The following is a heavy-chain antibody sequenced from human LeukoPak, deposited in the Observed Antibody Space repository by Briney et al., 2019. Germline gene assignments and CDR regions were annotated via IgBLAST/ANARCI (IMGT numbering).Heavy chain of an antibody. J-gene: IGHJ3*02. CDR3: ASNLLSSRIVVATAGAFDI. V-gene: IGHV3-53*01. CDR2: IYSGGRT. CDR1: GFTVSSNY. D-gene: IGHD3-22*01. Sequence: GGSLRLSCAASGFTVSSNYMSWVRQAPGKGLEWVSVIYSGGRTYYADSVKGRFTISRDNSKNTLYLQMNSLRAEDTAVYYCASNLLSSRIVVATAGAFDIWGQGTMVTVSS.